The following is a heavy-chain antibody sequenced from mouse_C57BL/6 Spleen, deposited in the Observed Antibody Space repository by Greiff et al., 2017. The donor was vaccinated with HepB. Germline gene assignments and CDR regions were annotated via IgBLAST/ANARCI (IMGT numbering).Heavy chain of an antibody. D-gene: IGHD4-1*01. CDR3: ARQNWDWAMDY. CDR1: GFTFSDYG. V-gene: IGHV5-17*01. Sequence: EVKVVESGGGLVKPGGSLKLSCAASGFTFSDYGMHWVRQAPEKGLEWVAYISSGSSTIYYADTVKGRFTISRDNAKNTLFLQMTSLRSEDTAMYYCARQNWDWAMDYWGQGTSVTVSS. J-gene: IGHJ4*01. CDR2: ISSGSSTI.